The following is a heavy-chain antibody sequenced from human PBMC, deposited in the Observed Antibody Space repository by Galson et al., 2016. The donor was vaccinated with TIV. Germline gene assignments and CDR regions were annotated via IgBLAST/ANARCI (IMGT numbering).Heavy chain of an antibody. V-gene: IGHV5-10-1*01. Sequence: QSGAEVKEPGESLRISCKGSGYSFTNYWIAWVRQTPGKGLEWMGRIDPSDSYTNYSPSFQGHVIISTGKSITTAYLQWSSLRVEDAAIYFCARGCPTTSCYHPYWGQGTLVTVSS. J-gene: IGHJ4*02. CDR3: ARGCPTTSCYHPY. CDR1: GYSFTNYW. D-gene: IGHD2-2*01. CDR2: IDPSDSYT.